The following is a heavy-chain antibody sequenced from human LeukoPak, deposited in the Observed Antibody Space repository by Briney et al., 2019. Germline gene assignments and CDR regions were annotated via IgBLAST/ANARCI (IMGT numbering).Heavy chain of an antibody. CDR3: ATVSYCSGGSCYSGFDY. J-gene: IGHJ4*02. D-gene: IGHD2-15*01. V-gene: IGHV1-18*01. CDR1: GYTFTSYG. Sequence: ASVKVSCKASGYTFTSYGISWVRQAPGQGLEWMGWISAYNGNTNYAQKLQGRVTMTTDTSTSTAYMELRSLRSDDTAVYYCATVSYCSGGSCYSGFDYWGQGTLVTVSS. CDR2: ISAYNGNT.